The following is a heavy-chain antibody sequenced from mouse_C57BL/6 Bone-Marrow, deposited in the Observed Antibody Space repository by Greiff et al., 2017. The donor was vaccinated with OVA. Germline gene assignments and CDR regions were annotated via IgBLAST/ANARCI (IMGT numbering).Heavy chain of an antibody. CDR1: GFSLTSYG. CDR3: ARNSPGLAY. V-gene: IGHV2-2*01. CDR2: IWSGGST. Sequence: QVQLKQSGPGLVQPSQSLSITCTVSGFSLTSYGVHWVRQSPGKGLEWLGVIWSGGSTDYNAAFISRLSISKDNSKSQVFFKMNSLQADDTAIYYCARNSPGLAYWGQGTLVTVSA. J-gene: IGHJ3*01.